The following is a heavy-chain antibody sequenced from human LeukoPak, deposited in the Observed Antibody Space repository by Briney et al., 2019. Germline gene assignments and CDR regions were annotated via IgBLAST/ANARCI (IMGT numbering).Heavy chain of an antibody. V-gene: IGHV1-18*01. CDR3: ARAGYSDRRFLEWLLPNWFDP. Sequence: GASVKVSCKASGYTFTSYGISWVRQAPGQGLEWMGWISAYNGNTNYAQKLQGRVTMTTDTSTSTAYMELRSLRSDDTAVYYCARAGYSDRRFLEWLLPNWFDPWGQGTLVTVSS. D-gene: IGHD3-3*01. CDR1: GYTFTSYG. CDR2: ISAYNGNT. J-gene: IGHJ5*02.